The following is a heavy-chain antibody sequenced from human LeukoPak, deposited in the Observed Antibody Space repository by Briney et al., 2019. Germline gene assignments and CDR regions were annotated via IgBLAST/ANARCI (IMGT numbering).Heavy chain of an antibody. CDR2: LSSDGNNK. Sequence: GGSLRLSCAASGFTFSNYGMHWVRQAPGKGLEWVAVLSSDGNNKHSADSVKGRFTISRDNSKNTLYPQMNNVRVEDTAVYFCARYHTALNYWGQGTLVTASS. D-gene: IGHD5-18*01. J-gene: IGHJ4*02. CDR1: GFTFSNYG. V-gene: IGHV3-30*03. CDR3: ARYHTALNY.